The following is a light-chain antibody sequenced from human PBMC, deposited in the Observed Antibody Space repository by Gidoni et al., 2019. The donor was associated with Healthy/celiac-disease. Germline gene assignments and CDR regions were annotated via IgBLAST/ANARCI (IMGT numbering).Light chain of an antibody. J-gene: IGKJ4*01. CDR2: LGS. CDR1: KSPLHSNGYNH. V-gene: IGKV2-28*01. Sequence: DIVMTQSPLSLPVTPGEPASISCRSSKSPLHSNGYNHLDWYLQKPGQSPQLLIYLGSNRASGGPDRFSGSGSGTDFTLKISRVEAEDVGVYYCMQALQTPRTFGGGTKVEIK. CDR3: MQALQTPRT.